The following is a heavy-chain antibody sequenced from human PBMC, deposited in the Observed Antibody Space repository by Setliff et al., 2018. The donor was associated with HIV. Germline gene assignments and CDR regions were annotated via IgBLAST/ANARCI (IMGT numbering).Heavy chain of an antibody. D-gene: IGHD3-22*01. J-gene: IGHJ4*02. CDR3: ASGEPYYYDSTGYSGNYFDY. CDR1: GGSISSSNW. Sequence: PSETLSLTCAVSGGSISSSNWWCWVRQPPGKGLEWIGEIYHGGSTNYNPSLKSRVTITVDRSKNQFSLKLASVTAADTAVYYCASGEPYYYDSTGYSGNYFDYWGQGTLVTVSS. V-gene: IGHV4-4*02. CDR2: IYHGGST.